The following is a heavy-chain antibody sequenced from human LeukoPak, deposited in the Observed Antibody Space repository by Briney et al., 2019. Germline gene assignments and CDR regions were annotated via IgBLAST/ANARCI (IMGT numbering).Heavy chain of an antibody. D-gene: IGHD6-6*01. CDR1: GFIFSDYY. J-gene: IGHJ4*02. Sequence: GGSLRLSCAASGFIFSDYYMSWIRQSPGKGLEWISYVSPNGTDIYSIDSVRGRFIISRDNAKNSLSLQMNSLGVENTAVYYCASGSSSVGYWGQGTLVTVSS. V-gene: IGHV3-11*01. CDR2: VSPNGTDI. CDR3: ASGSSSVGY.